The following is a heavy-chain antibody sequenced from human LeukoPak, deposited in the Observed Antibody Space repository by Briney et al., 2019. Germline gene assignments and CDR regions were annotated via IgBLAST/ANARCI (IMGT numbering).Heavy chain of an antibody. V-gene: IGHV4-38-2*02. CDR2: IYHSGST. CDR1: GYSISSGYY. D-gene: IGHD6-13*01. J-gene: IGHJ4*02. Sequence: SETLSLTCAVSGYSISSGYYWGWIRQPPGKGLEWIGSIYHSGSTYHNPSLKSRVTISVDMSKNQFSLKLSSVTAADTAVYFCTGEEAGTIVDYWGQGTLVTVSS. CDR3: TGEEAGTIVDY.